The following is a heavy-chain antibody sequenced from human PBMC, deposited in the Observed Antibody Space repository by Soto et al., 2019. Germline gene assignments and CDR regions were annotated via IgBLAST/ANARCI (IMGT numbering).Heavy chain of an antibody. J-gene: IGHJ4*02. V-gene: IGHV4-59*08. Sequence: SETLSLTCTVSGASISGFYWSWIRQPPGKGLEWIGSIYYSGSTTYNPSLKSRVTISVDTSKNQFSLKLTSVTAADTAVYFCARIYCSSIRCSSHFDYWGQGTLVTVSS. CDR2: IYYSGST. CDR1: GASISGFY. CDR3: ARIYCSSIRCSSHFDY. D-gene: IGHD2-2*01.